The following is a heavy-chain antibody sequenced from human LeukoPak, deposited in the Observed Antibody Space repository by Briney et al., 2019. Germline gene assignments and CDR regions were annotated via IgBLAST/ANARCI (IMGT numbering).Heavy chain of an antibody. CDR3: ARVRVGATDY. Sequence: PSETLSLTCAVSGGSISSCNWWSWVRQPPGKALEWIGTIYNTGNTYYNPSLKSRVTISVDTSKNQFSLKLSSVTAADTAVYYCARVRVGATDYWGQGTLVTVSS. CDR1: GGSISSCNW. CDR2: IYNTGNT. D-gene: IGHD1-26*01. J-gene: IGHJ4*02. V-gene: IGHV4-4*02.